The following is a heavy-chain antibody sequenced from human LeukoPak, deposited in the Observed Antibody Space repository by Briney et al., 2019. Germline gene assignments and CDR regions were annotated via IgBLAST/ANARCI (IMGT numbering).Heavy chain of an antibody. J-gene: IGHJ4*02. V-gene: IGHV1-18*04. CDR1: GYTLTNYG. CDR3: AREDLTGHLGY. Sequence: ASVKLSCKASGYTLTNYGITWVREAPGQGLEWMGWISPYNGNTNYAERLQGRVTLTTDTSTSTIYIELRSLISDDTAVYYCAREDLTGHLGYWGQGTLVTVSS. D-gene: IGHD3-9*01. CDR2: ISPYNGNT.